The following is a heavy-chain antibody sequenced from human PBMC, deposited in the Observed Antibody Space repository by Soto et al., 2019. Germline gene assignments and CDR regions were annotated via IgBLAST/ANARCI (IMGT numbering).Heavy chain of an antibody. D-gene: IGHD1-26*01. CDR1: GGDLTNSG. CDR3: AKEDGAAFKS. CDR2: IFPLLAMV. V-gene: IGHV1-69*04. J-gene: IGHJ4*02. Sequence: QVHLVQSGAEMKKPGSSVKVSCKVSGGDLTNSGISWVRQAPGQGLEWMGGIFPLLAMVDYSQKFQGRVTITADESTNTAYMDLGSLKSDDTAVYYCAKEDGAAFKSWGPGTLVIVSS.